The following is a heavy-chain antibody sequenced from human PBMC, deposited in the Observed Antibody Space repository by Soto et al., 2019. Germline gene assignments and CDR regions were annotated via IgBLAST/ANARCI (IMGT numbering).Heavy chain of an antibody. V-gene: IGHV6-1*01. CDR3: AGVLQGRVDY. CDR2: TYYRSKWYN. Sequence: PSQTLSLTCGISGDSVSSNSAAWNWIRQSPSRGLEWLGRTYYRSKWYNDYAASVKSRISITPDTSKNQFSLQLNSVTPEDTAVYYCAGVLQGRVDYWGQGSLVTVSS. J-gene: IGHJ4*02. CDR1: GDSVSSNSAA. D-gene: IGHD2-15*01.